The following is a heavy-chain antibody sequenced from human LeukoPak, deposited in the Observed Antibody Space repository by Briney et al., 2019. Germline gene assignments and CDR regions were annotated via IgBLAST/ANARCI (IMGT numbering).Heavy chain of an antibody. J-gene: IGHJ4*02. CDR3: ARDLEPERTYYDFWSGYYMGY. Sequence: ASVKVSXKASGYTFTGYYMHWVRQAPGQGLEWMGRINPNSGCTNYAQKFQGRVTMTRDTYISTAYMELSRRRSDDTAVYYCARDLEPERTYYDFWSGYYMGYWGQGTLVTVSS. V-gene: IGHV1-2*06. D-gene: IGHD3-3*01. CDR2: INPNSGCT. CDR1: GYTFTGYY.